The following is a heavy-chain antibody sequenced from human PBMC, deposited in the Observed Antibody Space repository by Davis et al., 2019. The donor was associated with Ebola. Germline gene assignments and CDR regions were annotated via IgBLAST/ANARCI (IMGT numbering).Heavy chain of an antibody. J-gene: IGHJ5*02. Sequence: MPSETLSLTCNVSGGSITGSAYYWGWIRQSPGKGLEWIGYSHYSGSTNYNPSLKSRVTISVDKSKNQFSLKLSSVTAADTAVYYCARATVLWFGELLYTGGWFDPWGQGTLVTVSS. CDR3: ARATVLWFGELLYTGGWFDP. CDR2: SHYSGST. D-gene: IGHD3-10*01. CDR1: GGSITGSAYY. V-gene: IGHV4-61*05.